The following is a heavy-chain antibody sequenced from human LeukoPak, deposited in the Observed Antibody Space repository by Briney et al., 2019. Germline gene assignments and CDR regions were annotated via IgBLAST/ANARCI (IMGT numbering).Heavy chain of an antibody. D-gene: IGHD3-22*01. J-gene: IGHJ4*02. CDR2: INPSGGST. Sequence: ASVKVSCKASGYTFTSYYMHWVRQAPGRGLEWMGIINPSGGSTSYAQKFQGRVTMTRDTSTSTVYMELSSLRSEDTAVYYCARGDHYYYDSSGYYYLGDWGQETLVTVSS. CDR1: GYTFTSYY. V-gene: IGHV1-46*01. CDR3: ARGDHYYYDSSGYYYLGD.